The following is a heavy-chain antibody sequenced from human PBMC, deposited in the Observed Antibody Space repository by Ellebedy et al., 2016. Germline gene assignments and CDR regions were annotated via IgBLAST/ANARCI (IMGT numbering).Heavy chain of an antibody. D-gene: IGHD6-19*01. Sequence: GESLKISCAASGFIVSSNYMSWVRQAPGKGLEWVSVLYSGGSTFYADSVKGRFTISRDNSKNTLYLQMNSLRAEDTAVYYCARAGWADYWGQGTLVTVSS. J-gene: IGHJ4*02. CDR1: GFIVSSNY. V-gene: IGHV3-66*01. CDR3: ARAGWADY. CDR2: LYSGGST.